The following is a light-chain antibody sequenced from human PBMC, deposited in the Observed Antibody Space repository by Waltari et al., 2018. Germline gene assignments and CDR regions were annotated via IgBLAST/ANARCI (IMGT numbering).Light chain of an antibody. CDR3: QQSYSNIPLT. Sequence: DIQMTQSPSSVSASVGDRVTITCRASQYINNYLNWYQQKPGRGPKLLIYAASNLQSGVTSRFSGSGSGTDFTLTISSLQPEDFATYFCQQSYSNIPLTFGGGTKVEVK. CDR2: AAS. V-gene: IGKV1-39*01. CDR1: QYINNY. J-gene: IGKJ4*01.